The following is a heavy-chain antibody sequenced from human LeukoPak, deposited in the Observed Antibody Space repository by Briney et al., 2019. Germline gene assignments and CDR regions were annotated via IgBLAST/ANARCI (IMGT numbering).Heavy chain of an antibody. D-gene: IGHD1-26*01. CDR3: ARDDVGSIPIDY. CDR1: GFTFSSYW. J-gene: IGHJ4*02. Sequence: GGSLRLSCAASGFTFSSYWMHWVRQAPGKGLVWVSYIDPDGSKIRDADSVKGRFTISRGNAKNTLYLQMNSLRVEDTAVYYCARDDVGSIPIDYWGQGTLVTVSS. CDR2: IDPDGSKI. V-gene: IGHV3-74*01.